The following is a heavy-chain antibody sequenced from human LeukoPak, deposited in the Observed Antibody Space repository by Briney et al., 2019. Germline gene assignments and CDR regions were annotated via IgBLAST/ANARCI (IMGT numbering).Heavy chain of an antibody. J-gene: IGHJ4*02. Sequence: SETLSLTCTVSGDSITSSYWSWIRQPAGKGLEWIGRLYPSGSTNYNSSLESRVTMSVDTSKNQFSLNLKSVTAADTAMYYCARDSNDFWTAYSDNWGPGSLVTVSS. CDR3: ARDSNDFWTAYSDN. D-gene: IGHD3/OR15-3a*01. CDR1: GDSITSSY. V-gene: IGHV4-4*07. CDR2: LYPSGST.